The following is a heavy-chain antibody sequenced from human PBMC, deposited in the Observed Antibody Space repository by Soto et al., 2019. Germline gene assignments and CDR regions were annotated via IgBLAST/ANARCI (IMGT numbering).Heavy chain of an antibody. CDR3: ARTMITFGGVIDAFDI. Sequence: GGSLRLSCAASGFTVSSNYMSWVRQAPGKGLEWVSVIYSGGSTYYADSVKGRFTISRHNSKNTLYLQMNSLRAEDTAVYYWARTMITFGGVIDAFDIWGQGTMVTVSS. V-gene: IGHV3-53*04. CDR2: IYSGGST. J-gene: IGHJ3*02. D-gene: IGHD3-16*01. CDR1: GFTVSSNY.